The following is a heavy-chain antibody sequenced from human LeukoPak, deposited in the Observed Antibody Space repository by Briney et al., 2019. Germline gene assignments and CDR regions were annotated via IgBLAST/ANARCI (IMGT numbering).Heavy chain of an antibody. CDR3: ARWGSELPDDAFDI. J-gene: IGHJ3*02. CDR2: IRQDGSEK. Sequence: PGGSLRLSCAASGFTFSDYYMSWIRQAPGKGLEWVANIRQDGSEKHYLDSVKGRITISRDNAKNSLYLQMNSLRVEDTAVYFCARWGSELPDDAFDIWGQGTRVTVSS. V-gene: IGHV3-7*01. CDR1: GFTFSDYY. D-gene: IGHD6-25*01.